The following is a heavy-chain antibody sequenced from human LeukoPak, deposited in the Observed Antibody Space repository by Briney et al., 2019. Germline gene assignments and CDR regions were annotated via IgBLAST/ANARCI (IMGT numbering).Heavy chain of an antibody. CDR2: INPNSGGT. V-gene: IGHV1-2*02. CDR3: AELTGYPNY. D-gene: IGHD3-9*01. J-gene: IGHJ4*02. CDR1: GYTYSGFY. Sequence: GASVKVSCKASGYTYSGFYIHWVRQAPGQGLEYMGWINPNSGGTNYAQNFQGRVTMTRDTSISTVYMELSSLTSDDTAVYYCAELTGYPNYWGQGTLVTVPS.